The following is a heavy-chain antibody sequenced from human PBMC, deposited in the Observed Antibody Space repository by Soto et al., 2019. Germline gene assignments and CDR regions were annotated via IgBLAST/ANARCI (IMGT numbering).Heavy chain of an antibody. V-gene: IGHV4-31*02. Sequence: ASETLSLTWTVSGGSISNTNYYWSWIRHHPGKGLQWIGYIYYTGTTYHSPSLESRVAISVDPSQNQFSLKLGAVTAADTAVYFCARASISRCVDRSCPAWFDPLGQGTLVTVSS. D-gene: IGHD1-26*01. CDR2: IYYTGTT. CDR3: ARASISRCVDRSCPAWFDP. CDR1: GGSISNTNYY. J-gene: IGHJ5*02.